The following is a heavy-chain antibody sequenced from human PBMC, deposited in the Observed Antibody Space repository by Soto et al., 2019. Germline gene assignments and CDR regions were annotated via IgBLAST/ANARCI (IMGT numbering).Heavy chain of an antibody. D-gene: IGHD7-27*01. J-gene: IGHJ4*02. CDR1: GYTFTSDD. CDR2: MNPNNGNT. V-gene: IGHV1-8*01. CDR3: AKGPSNWGFDY. Sequence: QVQLVQSGAEVKRPGASVKICCKASGYTFTSDDFNWVRQATGQGREWMGWMNPNNGNTAYAQKFQGRVTMTRDTSISTAYMELSSLTSEDTAVYYCAKGPSNWGFDYWGQGTLVTVSS.